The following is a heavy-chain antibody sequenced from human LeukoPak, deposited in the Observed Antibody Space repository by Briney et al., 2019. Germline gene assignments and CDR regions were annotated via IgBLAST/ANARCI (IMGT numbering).Heavy chain of an antibody. J-gene: IGHJ6*03. V-gene: IGHV1-8*01. CDR2: MNPNSGNT. D-gene: IGHD1-7*01. CDR3: ARARRITGTITFYYVDV. CDR1: GYTFTSYD. Sequence: ASVKVSCKASGYTFTSYDINWLRQATGQGLEWMGWMNPNSGNTGYAQKFQGRVTMTRNTSISTAYMELSSLRSEDTAVYYCARARRITGTITFYYVDVWGKGTTVTVSS.